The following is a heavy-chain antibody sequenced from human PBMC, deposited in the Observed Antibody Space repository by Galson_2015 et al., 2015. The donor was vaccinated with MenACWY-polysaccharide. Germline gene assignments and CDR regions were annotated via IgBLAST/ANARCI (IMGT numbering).Heavy chain of an antibody. J-gene: IGHJ3*02. V-gene: IGHV2-5*02. CDR1: GFSLSTSGVG. D-gene: IGHD3-10*01. CDR2: IYWDDDK. Sequence: PALVKPTQTLTLTCTFSGFSLSTSGVGVGWIRQPPGKALECLALIYWDDDKSYSPSLKSRLTITKDTSKNQVVLTMTNMYPVDTGTYYCARCLTALPVRGAFDIWGQGTKVTVSS. CDR3: ARCLTALPVRGAFDI.